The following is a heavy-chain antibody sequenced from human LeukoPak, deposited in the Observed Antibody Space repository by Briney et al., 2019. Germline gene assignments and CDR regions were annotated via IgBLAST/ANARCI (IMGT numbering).Heavy chain of an antibody. CDR1: GFTFSSYW. V-gene: IGHV3-7*01. D-gene: IGHD3-10*01. CDR3: ARSGSSYYYYYYYMDV. J-gene: IGHJ6*03. Sequence: GGSLRLSCAASGFTFSSYWMSWVRQAPGKGLEWVANIKEDGSEKYYVDSVKGRFTISRDNAKNSLYLQMNGLRAEDTAVFYCARSGSSYYYYYYYMDVWGKGTTVTISS. CDR2: IKEDGSEK.